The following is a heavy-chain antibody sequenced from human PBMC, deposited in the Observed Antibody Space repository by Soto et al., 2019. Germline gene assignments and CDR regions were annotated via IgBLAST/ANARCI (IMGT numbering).Heavy chain of an antibody. Sequence: GGSLRLSCVVSGFIFNTYGMSWVRQAPGKGLEWVSSISGGGGSTYYAESVKGRFTISRDNSKNTLYLQMNSLRDEDTAVFYCAIHTEYCSGANCYFPFCYWGQGTLVTVSS. V-gene: IGHV3-23*01. CDR3: AIHTEYCSGANCYFPFCY. CDR2: ISGGGGST. CDR1: GFIFNTYG. J-gene: IGHJ4*02. D-gene: IGHD2-15*01.